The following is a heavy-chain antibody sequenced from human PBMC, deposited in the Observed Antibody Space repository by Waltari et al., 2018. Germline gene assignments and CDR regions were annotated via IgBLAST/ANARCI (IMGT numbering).Heavy chain of an antibody. CDR2: IRYDGSNK. Sequence: PGKGLEWVAFIRYDGSNKYYADSAKGRVTNSRNNSKNTLYLQMNSLRAEDSAVYYCAKDLAGGTWLYWGQGTLVTVSS. J-gene: IGHJ4*02. D-gene: IGHD2-15*01. V-gene: IGHV3-30*02. CDR3: AKDLAGGTWLY.